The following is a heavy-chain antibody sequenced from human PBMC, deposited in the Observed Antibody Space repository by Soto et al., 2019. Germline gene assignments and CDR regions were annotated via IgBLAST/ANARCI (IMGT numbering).Heavy chain of an antibody. CDR3: ARHKIRVATYNWIDP. V-gene: IGHV4-59*08. J-gene: IGHJ5*02. CDR1: GGSISSYY. CDR2: IYYSGST. D-gene: IGHD5-12*01. Sequence: SETLSLACTVSGGSISSYYWSWIRQPPGKGLEWIGYIYYSGSTNYNPSLKSRVTISVDTSKNQFSLKLSPVTAADTAVYYCARHKIRVATYNWIDPWGQGTLVTVSS.